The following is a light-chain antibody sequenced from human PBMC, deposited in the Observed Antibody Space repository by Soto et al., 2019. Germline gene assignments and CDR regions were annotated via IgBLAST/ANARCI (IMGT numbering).Light chain of an antibody. CDR3: QQYSNVPPWT. CDR1: QSVRTN. CDR2: GAS. J-gene: IGKJ1*01. Sequence: EIVMTQPPDTLSVSPGERATLSCRASQSVRTNLAWYQHKPGQAPRLLIYGASTRATDIPGRFSGSGSGTEFTLTISSLQSDDFSVYYCQQYSNVPPWTFGQGTKVEIK. V-gene: IGKV3-15*01.